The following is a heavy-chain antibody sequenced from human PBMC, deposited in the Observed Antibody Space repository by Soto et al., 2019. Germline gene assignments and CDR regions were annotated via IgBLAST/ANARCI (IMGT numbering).Heavy chain of an antibody. J-gene: IGHJ3*02. D-gene: IGHD3-22*01. CDR3: AREAYDSSGSPVSAAFDI. V-gene: IGHV1-69*13. Sequence: SVKVSCKASGGTFSSYAISWVRQAPGQGLEWMGGIIPIFGTANYAQKFQGRVTITADESTSTAYMGLSSLRSEDTAVYYCAREAYDSSGSPVSAAFDIWGQGTMVTVSS. CDR2: IIPIFGTA. CDR1: GGTFSSYA.